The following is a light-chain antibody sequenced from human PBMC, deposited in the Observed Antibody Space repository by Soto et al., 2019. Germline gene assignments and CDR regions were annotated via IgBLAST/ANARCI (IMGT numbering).Light chain of an antibody. J-gene: IGLJ1*01. Sequence: QSVLTQPPSVSGAPGQRVTISCTGSSSNIGAGYDVNWYQQLPETAPKLLIFGDSNRPSGVPDRFSGSKSGTSASLVITGLQTDDEADYYCSSYTSSSTLYVFGTGTKVTVL. CDR2: GDS. CDR1: SSNIGAGYD. CDR3: SSYTSSSTLYV. V-gene: IGLV1-40*01.